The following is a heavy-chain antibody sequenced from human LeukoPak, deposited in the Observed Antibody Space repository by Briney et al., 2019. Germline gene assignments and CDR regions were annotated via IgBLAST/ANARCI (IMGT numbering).Heavy chain of an antibody. D-gene: IGHD3-3*01. CDR2: INPNNGGT. CDR1: GYTFTGYY. CDR3: ASGGTFFGVVEH. Sequence: ASVKVSCKASGYTFTGYYMHWVRQAPGQGLEWMGRINPNNGGTNSAQKFQGRVTMTRDTSISTAYMELSRLRSDDTAVYYRASGGTFFGVVEHWGQGTLVTVSS. V-gene: IGHV1-2*06. J-gene: IGHJ5*02.